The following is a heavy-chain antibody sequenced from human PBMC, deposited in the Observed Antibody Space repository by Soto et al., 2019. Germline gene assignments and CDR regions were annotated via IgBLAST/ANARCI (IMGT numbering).Heavy chain of an antibody. CDR1: GGSISSGGYY. V-gene: IGHV4-31*03. D-gene: IGHD6-13*01. CDR2: IYYSGST. J-gene: IGHJ6*02. Sequence: QVQLQESGPGLVKPSQTLSLTCTVSGGSISSGGYYWSWIRQHPGKGLEWIGYIYYSGSTYYNPSLKSRVTISVDTSKNQFSLKLSSVTAADTAVYYCARAVVSSSPTLSAMDVWGQGTTVTVSS. CDR3: ARAVVSSSPTLSAMDV.